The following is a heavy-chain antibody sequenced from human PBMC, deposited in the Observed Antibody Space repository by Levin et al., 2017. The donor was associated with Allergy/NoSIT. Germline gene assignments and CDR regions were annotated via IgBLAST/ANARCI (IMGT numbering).Heavy chain of an antibody. CDR1: GFTFSSYA. Sequence: GGSLRLSCAASGFTFSSYAMHWVRQAPGKGLEWVAVISYDGSNKYYADSVKGRFTISRDNSKNTLYLQMNSLRAEDTAVYYCARGSSITIFGVVIIPQPFDYWGQGTLVTVSS. J-gene: IGHJ4*02. CDR2: ISYDGSNK. CDR3: ARGSSITIFGVVIIPQPFDY. D-gene: IGHD3-3*01. V-gene: IGHV3-30-3*01.